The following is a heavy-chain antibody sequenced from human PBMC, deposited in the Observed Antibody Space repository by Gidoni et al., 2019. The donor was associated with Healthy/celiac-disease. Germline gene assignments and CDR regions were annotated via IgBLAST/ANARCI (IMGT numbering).Heavy chain of an antibody. CDR2: ISGSGGST. D-gene: IGHD6-6*01. V-gene: IGHV3-23*01. CDR3: AKAVLADY. J-gene: IGHJ4*02. CDR1: GFTFISYA. Sequence: EVQRLEAGGGVVKPGGSLSLPCAASGFTFISYAMSWVPQAPGKGLGWVSAISGSGGSTYYAASVKGRFTISRDSSKITLYLQMNSLRAEDTAVYYCAKAVLADYWGQGTLVTVSS.